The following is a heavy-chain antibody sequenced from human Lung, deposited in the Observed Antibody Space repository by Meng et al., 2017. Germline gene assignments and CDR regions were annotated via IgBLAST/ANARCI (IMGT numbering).Heavy chain of an antibody. Sequence: LQALGPGVVKASGTRSLTCGVSGGSISSSNGWSWVRQPPGKGLEWIGEIYHSGGTKYNPSLKSRVTISVDKSKNQFSLKLSSVTAADTAVYYCVRGLGEAVVPRTMFDYWGQGTLAPSPQ. D-gene: IGHD2-2*01. CDR1: GGSISSSNG. CDR3: VRGLGEAVVPRTMFDY. J-gene: IGHJ4*02. CDR2: IYHSGGT. V-gene: IGHV4-4*02.